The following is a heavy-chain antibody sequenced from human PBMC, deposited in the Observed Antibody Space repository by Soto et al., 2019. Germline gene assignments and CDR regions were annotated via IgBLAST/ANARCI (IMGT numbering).Heavy chain of an antibody. CDR3: ARGRTAVAAYYYYYGMDV. CDR1: GGSFSGYY. D-gene: IGHD6-19*01. J-gene: IGHJ6*02. Sequence: PSETLSLTCAVYGGSFSGYYWSWIRQPPGKGLEWIGEINHGGSTNYNPSLKSRVTISVDTSKNQFSLKLSSVTAADTAVYYCARGRTAVAAYYYYYGMDVWGQGTTVTVSS. CDR2: INHGGST. V-gene: IGHV4-34*01.